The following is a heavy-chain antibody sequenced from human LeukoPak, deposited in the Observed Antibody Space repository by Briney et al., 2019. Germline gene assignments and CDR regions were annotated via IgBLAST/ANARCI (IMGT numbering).Heavy chain of an antibody. CDR2: IYYSGST. CDR3: ARVGRGIQLWSDDY. V-gene: IGHV4-39*07. D-gene: IGHD5-18*01. CDR1: GDSISSSSSY. Sequence: SETLSLTCTVSGDSISSSSSYWGWIRQPPGKGLEWIGSIYYSGSTYYNPSLKSRVTISVDTSKNQFSLKLSSVTAADTAVYYCARVGRGIQLWSDDYWGRGTLVTVSS. J-gene: IGHJ4*02.